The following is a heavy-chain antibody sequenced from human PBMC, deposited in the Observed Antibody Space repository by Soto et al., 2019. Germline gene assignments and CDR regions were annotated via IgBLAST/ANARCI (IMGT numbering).Heavy chain of an antibody. CDR2: IYHTESP. CDR1: GAAIASHY. Sequence: PAETLSLTCTNCGAAIASHYWTWIMPPRGKGLEWIGHIYHTESPRYNSSLKSRVTMSVDTSKNQSSLKLSSVTAADTGDYYCARLRYSYGRYYTMDVWGQGTTVT. CDR3: ARLRYSYGRYYTMDV. D-gene: IGHD5-18*01. V-gene: IGHV4-59*08. J-gene: IGHJ6*02.